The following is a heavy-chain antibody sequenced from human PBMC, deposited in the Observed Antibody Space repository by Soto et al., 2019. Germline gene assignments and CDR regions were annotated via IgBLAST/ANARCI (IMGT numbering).Heavy chain of an antibody. CDR1: GGTFSSYT. D-gene: IGHD3-22*01. Sequence: QVQLVQSGAEVKKPGSSVKVSCKASGGTFSSYTISWVRQAPGQGLEWMGRIIPILGIANYAQKFQGRVTITADKSTSTAYMELSSLRSEDTAVYYCARDYYDSSGYYYDPAGGYAFDIWGQGTMVTVSS. J-gene: IGHJ3*02. CDR3: ARDYYDSSGYYYDPAGGYAFDI. CDR2: IIPILGIA. V-gene: IGHV1-69*02.